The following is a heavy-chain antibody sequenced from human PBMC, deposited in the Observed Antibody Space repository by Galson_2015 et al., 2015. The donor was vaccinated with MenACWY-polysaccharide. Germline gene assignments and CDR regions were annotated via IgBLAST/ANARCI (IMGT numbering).Heavy chain of an antibody. Sequence: SLRLSCAASGFTFSDYYMSWIRQAPGKGLEWVSAISISGGSTYYADSVKGRFTISRDNSKNTLYLQMNSLRAEDTAVYYCAKGIKWELPFDYWGQGTLVTVSS. CDR2: ISISGGST. D-gene: IGHD1-26*01. CDR1: GFTFSDYY. J-gene: IGHJ4*02. V-gene: IGHV3-23*01. CDR3: AKGIKWELPFDY.